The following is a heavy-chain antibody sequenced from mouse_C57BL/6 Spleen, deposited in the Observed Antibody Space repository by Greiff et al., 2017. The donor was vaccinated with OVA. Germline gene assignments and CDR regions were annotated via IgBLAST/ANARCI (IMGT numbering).Heavy chain of an antibody. CDR1: GYTFTSYW. J-gene: IGHJ4*01. CDR3: ARFGAYAMDY. Sequence: QVQLKQPGAELVKPGASVKLSCKASGYTFTSYWMHWVKQRPGQGLEWIGMIHPNSGSTNYNEKFKSKATLTVDKSSSTAYMQLSSLTSEDSAVYYCARFGAYAMDYWGQGTSVTVSS. D-gene: IGHD1-1*02. CDR2: IHPNSGST. V-gene: IGHV1-64*01.